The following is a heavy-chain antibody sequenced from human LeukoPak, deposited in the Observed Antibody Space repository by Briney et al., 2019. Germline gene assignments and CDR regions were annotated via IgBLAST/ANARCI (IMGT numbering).Heavy chain of an antibody. CDR3: ARLRYCSSTSCNVGAFDF. V-gene: IGHV1-2*06. J-gene: IGHJ3*01. CDR2: INCNSGGT. CDR1: GYTFTGYY. D-gene: IGHD2-2*01. Sequence: ASVKVSCKASGYTFTGYYLHWVRQAPGQGLEWLGRINCNSGGTNYAQKFQGRVTMTRDASISTAYMELSSLRSDDTAVYYCARLRYCSSTSCNVGAFDFWGQGTMVTVSS.